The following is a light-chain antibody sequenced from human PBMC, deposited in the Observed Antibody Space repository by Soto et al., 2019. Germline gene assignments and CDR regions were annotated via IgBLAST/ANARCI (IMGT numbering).Light chain of an antibody. Sequence: QSALTHPASVSWSPGQSITISCTGTSTDVGRYNYVSWYQQHPGKAPKLMVYDVSNRPSWVSNRFSGSKSGITASLTISGLQAEDEADYYCTSYTSDSTYVFGTGTKVTVL. CDR1: STDVGRYNY. J-gene: IGLJ1*01. CDR3: TSYTSDSTYV. CDR2: DVS. V-gene: IGLV2-14*01.